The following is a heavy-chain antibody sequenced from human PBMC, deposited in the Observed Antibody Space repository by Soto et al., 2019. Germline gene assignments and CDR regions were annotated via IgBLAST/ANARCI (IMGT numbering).Heavy chain of an antibody. CDR2: IIPIFGTA. CDR3: ARSQLLDSGSHYYYGMDV. V-gene: IGHV1-69*13. J-gene: IGHJ6*02. CDR1: GGTFSSYA. Sequence: ASVKVSCKASGGTFSSYAISWVRQAPGQGLEWMGGIIPIFGTANYAQKFQGRVTITADESTSTAYMELSSLRSEDTAVYYCARSQLLDSGSHYYYGMDVWGQGTTVTVSS. D-gene: IGHD2-2*01.